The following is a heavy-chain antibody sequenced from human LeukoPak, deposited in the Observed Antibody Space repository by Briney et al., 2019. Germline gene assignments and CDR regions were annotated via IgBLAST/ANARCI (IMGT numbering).Heavy chain of an antibody. CDR3: ARIVAGGAFDI. Sequence: GGSLLLSCAASGFTVSSNYMSWVRQAPGKGLEWVSVIYSGGSTYHADSVKGRFTISRDNSKNKLYLQMNSLRDEDTAVYYCARIVAGGAFDIWGQGTMVTVSS. D-gene: IGHD1-26*01. V-gene: IGHV3-66*01. CDR1: GFTVSSNY. J-gene: IGHJ3*02. CDR2: IYSGGST.